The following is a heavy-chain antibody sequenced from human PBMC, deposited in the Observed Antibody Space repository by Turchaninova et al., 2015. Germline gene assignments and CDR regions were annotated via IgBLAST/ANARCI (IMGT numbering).Heavy chain of an antibody. D-gene: IGHD6-19*01. V-gene: IGHV5-10-1*03. CDR3: AVTPNYYGSSGYF. CDR2: IDPRDSET. Sequence: EVHLVQSWADVKEPVESLVSPCRGSCDTYCSSGVCGVPQMHGKGLEWMVKIDPRDSETKYSPSFQGHVSISADKSISTAYLQWRSLKASDTAIYYCAVTPNYYGSSGYFWSQGTPVTVSS. CDR1: CDTYCSSG. J-gene: IGHJ4*02.